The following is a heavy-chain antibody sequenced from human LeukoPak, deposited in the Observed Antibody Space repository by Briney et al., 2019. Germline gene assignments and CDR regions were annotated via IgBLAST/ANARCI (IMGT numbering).Heavy chain of an antibody. CDR2: ISGSAHKI. CDR3: AKSMTLQWRGFFDL. CDR1: GFTFSNYA. Sequence: GGSLRLSCVGSGFTFSNYAMSWVRQAPGKGLDWVSVISGSAHKIRYADSVRGRFTISRDNSKNTLYLQKNSLRADDTAIYYCAKSMTLQWRGFFDLWGRGTHVTVSS. J-gene: IGHJ2*01. D-gene: IGHD6-19*01. V-gene: IGHV3-23*01.